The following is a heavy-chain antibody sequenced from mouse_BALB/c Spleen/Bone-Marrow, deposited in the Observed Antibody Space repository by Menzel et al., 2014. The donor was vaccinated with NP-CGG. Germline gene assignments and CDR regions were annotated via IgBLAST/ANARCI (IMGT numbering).Heavy chain of an antibody. V-gene: IGHV1-69*02. D-gene: IGHD2-3*01. J-gene: IGHJ2*01. CDR3: TRTYEYFDY. CDR2: IYPSDNYT. Sequence: QVQLQQSGAELVRPGASVKLSCKASGYTFTSYWINWVKQRPGQGLEWMGNIYPSDNYTNYNQKFKDKATLTVDKSSSTAYMQLSSPTSEDSAVYYCTRTYEYFDYWGQGTTPTVSS. CDR1: GYTFTSYW.